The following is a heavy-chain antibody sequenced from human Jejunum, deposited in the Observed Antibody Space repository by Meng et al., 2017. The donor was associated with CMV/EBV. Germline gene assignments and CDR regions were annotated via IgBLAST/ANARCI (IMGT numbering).Heavy chain of an antibody. CDR2: GYSAGMT. CDR1: GFSVNSNF. Sequence: SGFSVNSNFMTWVRQAPGKGLEWVAVGYSAGMTYYADSVKGRFTISRDNAKNSLFLQMNGLRAEDTAVYYCARLYTTTYGHSFDIWGQGTMVTVSS. CDR3: ARLYTTTYGHSFDI. V-gene: IGHV3-66*04. D-gene: IGHD2-2*02. J-gene: IGHJ3*02.